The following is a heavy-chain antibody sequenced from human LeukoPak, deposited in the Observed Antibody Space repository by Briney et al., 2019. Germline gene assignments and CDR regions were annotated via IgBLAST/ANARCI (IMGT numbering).Heavy chain of an antibody. Sequence: ASVKVSCKASGYTFTSYGISWVRQAPGQGLEWMGWISAYNGNTNYAQKLQGRVTMTTDTSTSTAYMELRSLRSDDTAVYYCARVASGSSGWYREGNYYYYYMDVWGKGTTVTVSS. V-gene: IGHV1-18*01. CDR3: ARVASGSSGWYREGNYYYYYMDV. D-gene: IGHD6-19*01. CDR1: GYTFTSYG. CDR2: ISAYNGNT. J-gene: IGHJ6*03.